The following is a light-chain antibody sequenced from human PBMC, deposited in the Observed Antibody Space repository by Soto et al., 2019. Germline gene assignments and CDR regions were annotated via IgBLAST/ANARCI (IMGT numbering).Light chain of an antibody. V-gene: IGKV1-9*01. J-gene: IGKJ4*01. CDR2: TAS. Sequence: DIQVTQSPSFLSASVGDRVTITCRASQGISSNLAWYQQKPGKAPNLLIYTASTLQSGVPPRFSGSGSGTEFTLTISSLQPEDIATYYCQQLNGYPLTFGGGTKVEI. CDR1: QGISSN. CDR3: QQLNGYPLT.